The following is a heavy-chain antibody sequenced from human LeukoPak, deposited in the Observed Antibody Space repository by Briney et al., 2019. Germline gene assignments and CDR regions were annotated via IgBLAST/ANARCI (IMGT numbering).Heavy chain of an antibody. V-gene: IGHV3-23*01. J-gene: IGHJ6*02. Sequence: GGSLRLSCAASGFTFSSYAMSWVRQAPGKGLEWVSAISGSGGSTYYADSVKGRFTISRDNSKNTLYLQMNSLRAEDTAVYYCAKDSRQWLRFLPLDYYYGMDVWGQGTTATVSS. D-gene: IGHD5-12*01. CDR2: ISGSGGST. CDR1: GFTFSSYA. CDR3: AKDSRQWLRFLPLDYYYGMDV.